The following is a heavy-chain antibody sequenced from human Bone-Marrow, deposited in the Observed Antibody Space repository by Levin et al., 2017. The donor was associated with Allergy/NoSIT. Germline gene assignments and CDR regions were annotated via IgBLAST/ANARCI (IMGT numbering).Heavy chain of an antibody. V-gene: IGHV3-23*01. D-gene: IGHD3-3*01. CDR2: ISDIGDSI. J-gene: IGHJ3*02. Sequence: GSLRLSCAASGFSFRSYAMSWVRQAPGKGLEWVSTISDIGDSIYYADSVKGRLTISRDNFKNTLYLQINSLRAEDTAVYYCATSTDLRAFDIWGQGTMVTVSS. CDR3: ATSTDLRAFDI. CDR1: GFSFRSYA.